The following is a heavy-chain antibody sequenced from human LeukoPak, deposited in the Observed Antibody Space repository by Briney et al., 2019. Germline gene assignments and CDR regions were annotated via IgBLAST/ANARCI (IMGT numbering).Heavy chain of an antibody. V-gene: IGHV4-39*01. Sequence: PSETLSLTCTVSGGSISSSSYYWGWIRQPPGKGLEWIGSIYYSGSTYYNPSLKSRVTISVDTSKNQFSLKLSSVTAADTAVYYCASSIVGALGVFDYWGQGTPVTVSS. D-gene: IGHD1-26*01. CDR2: IYYSGST. J-gene: IGHJ4*02. CDR1: GGSISSSSYY. CDR3: ASSIVGALGVFDY.